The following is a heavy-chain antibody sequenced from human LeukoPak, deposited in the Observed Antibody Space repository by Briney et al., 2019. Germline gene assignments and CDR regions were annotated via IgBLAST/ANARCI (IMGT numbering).Heavy chain of an antibody. CDR1: GGSISSSSYY. CDR3: ARDFGPPQWLANLPGFDY. CDR2: IYYSGST. J-gene: IGHJ4*02. D-gene: IGHD6-19*01. Sequence: SETLSLTCTVSGGSISSSSYYWGWIRQPPGKGLEWIGSIYYSGSTYYNPSLKSRVTISVDTSKNQFSLKLSSVTAADTAVYYCARDFGPPQWLANLPGFDYWGQGTLVTVSS. V-gene: IGHV4-39*07.